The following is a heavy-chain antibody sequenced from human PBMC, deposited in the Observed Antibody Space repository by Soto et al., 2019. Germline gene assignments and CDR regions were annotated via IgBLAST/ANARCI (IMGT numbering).Heavy chain of an antibody. Sequence: GGSLRLSCATSGFTFSSYWMSWVRQAPGKGLEWVANIKQDGSEKYYVDSVKGRFTISRDNAKNSLYLQMNSLRAEDTAMYYCARDFGGGIAVAGVGFDYWGQGTLVTVSS. CDR3: ARDFGGGIAVAGVGFDY. CDR1: GFTFSSYW. V-gene: IGHV3-7*03. J-gene: IGHJ4*02. CDR2: IKQDGSEK. D-gene: IGHD6-19*01.